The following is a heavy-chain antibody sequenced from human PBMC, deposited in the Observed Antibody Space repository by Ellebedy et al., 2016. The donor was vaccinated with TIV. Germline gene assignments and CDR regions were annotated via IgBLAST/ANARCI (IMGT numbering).Heavy chain of an antibody. D-gene: IGHD3-16*01. CDR1: GYSFTSYW. Sequence: GESLKISCKGSGYSFTSYWIGWVRQMPGKGLEWMGIIYPGDSDTRYSPSFQGQVTISADKSISTAYMELSRLRSDDTAVYYCARGPSALGVWYFDLWGRGTLVTVSS. J-gene: IGHJ2*01. V-gene: IGHV5-51*01. CDR3: ARGPSALGVWYFDL. CDR2: IYPGDSDT.